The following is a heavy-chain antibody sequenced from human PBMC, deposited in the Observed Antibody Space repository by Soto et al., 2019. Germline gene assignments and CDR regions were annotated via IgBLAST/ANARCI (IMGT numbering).Heavy chain of an antibody. V-gene: IGHV1-58*01. Sequence: EASVKVSCKASGFTFTSSAVQWVRQARGQRLEWIGWIVVGSGNTNYAQKFQERVTITRDMSTSTAYMELSSLRSEDTAVYYCAAVKERRYYYDSSGYQTAVWGQGTLVTVSS. CDR1: GFTFTSSA. CDR3: AAVKERRYYYDSSGYQTAV. J-gene: IGHJ4*02. D-gene: IGHD3-22*01. CDR2: IVVGSGNT.